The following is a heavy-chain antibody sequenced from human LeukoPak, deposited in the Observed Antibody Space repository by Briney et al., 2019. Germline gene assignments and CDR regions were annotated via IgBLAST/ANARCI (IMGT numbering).Heavy chain of an antibody. J-gene: IGHJ4*02. D-gene: IGHD3-3*01. CDR2: ISGSGGST. CDR1: GFTFSSYA. V-gene: IGHV3-23*01. Sequence: PGGSLRLSCAASGFTFSSYAMSWVRQAPGKGLEWVSAISGSGGSTYYADSVKGRFTISRDNSKNTVYLQMHSLRAEDTAIYYCAKATDYDFWSGYPYYFDYWGQGTLVTVFS. CDR3: AKATDYDFWSGYPYYFDY.